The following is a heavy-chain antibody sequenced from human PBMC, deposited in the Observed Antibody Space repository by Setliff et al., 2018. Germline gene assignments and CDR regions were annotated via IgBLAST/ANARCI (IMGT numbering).Heavy chain of an antibody. CDR1: GGPFSAYY. D-gene: IGHD6-6*01. J-gene: IGHJ5*02. V-gene: IGHV4-34*01. CDR3: ARLFHPDRSAETRRAGPGRFDP. Sequence: SETLSLTCAVYGGPFSAYYWSWIRQPPGEGLEWIGEINHSGRTKYNPSLRSRVTISVDTSKNQISLKLTSVTAADTAVYYCARLFHPDRSAETRRAGPGRFDPWDQGTLVTVSS. CDR2: INHSGRT.